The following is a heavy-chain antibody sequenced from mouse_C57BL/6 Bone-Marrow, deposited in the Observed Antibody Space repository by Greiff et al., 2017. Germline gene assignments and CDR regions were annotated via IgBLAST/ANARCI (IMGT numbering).Heavy chain of an antibody. CDR2: IWSDGST. CDR1: GFSLTSYG. CDR3: ARHLLWSLYAMDY. D-gene: IGHD2-1*01. J-gene: IGHJ4*01. Sequence: VQGVESGPGLVAPSQSLSITCTVSGFSLTSYGVHWVRQPPGKGLEWLVVIWSDGSTTYNSALKSRLSISKDNSKSQVFLKMNSLQTDDTAMYYCARHLLWSLYAMDYWGKGTSVTVSS. V-gene: IGHV2-6-1*01.